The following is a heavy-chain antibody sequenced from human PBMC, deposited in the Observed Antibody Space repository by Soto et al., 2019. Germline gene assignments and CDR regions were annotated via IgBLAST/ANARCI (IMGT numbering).Heavy chain of an antibody. CDR1: GGSIKNYY. J-gene: IGHJ5*02. D-gene: IGHD3-22*01. CDR2: VYTTGSA. Sequence: TSETLSLTCHVSGGSIKNYYWSWIRQPAGKGLEWIGRVYTTGSANYNPSLKSRVTMSVDTSQNQVSLTLSSVTAADTAMYYCARDYYYDSNNWFDTWGQGTLVTVSS. CDR3: ARDYYYDSNNWFDT. V-gene: IGHV4-4*07.